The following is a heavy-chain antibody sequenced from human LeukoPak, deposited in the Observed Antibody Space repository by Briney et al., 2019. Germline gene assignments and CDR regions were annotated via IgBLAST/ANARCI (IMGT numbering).Heavy chain of an antibody. CDR3: ARGSIEWFQRQDAFDI. D-gene: IGHD3-3*01. V-gene: IGHV1-2*02. CDR1: GYTFTRYF. Sequence: GASVKVSCKASGYTFTRYFMHWVRQAPGQGLEWMGRINPNSGVTNYAQRFQGGVTMTRDSSISTAYMELSRLTSDDTAVYYCARGSIEWFQRQDAFDIWGQGTMVTVSS. J-gene: IGHJ3*02. CDR2: INPNSGVT.